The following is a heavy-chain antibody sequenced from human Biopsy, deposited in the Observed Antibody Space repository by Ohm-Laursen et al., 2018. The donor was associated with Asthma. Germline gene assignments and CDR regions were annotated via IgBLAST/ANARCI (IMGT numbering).Heavy chain of an antibody. Sequence: RSLRLSCSASGFTFSSYGMYWVRQAPGKGLEWVAVISYDGGNKYYADSVKGRFTISRDNSKNTLYLQMNSLRAEDTAVYYCAKDTEGRYDFWSGLSYNYYGMDVWGQGTTVTVSS. CDR1: GFTFSSYG. CDR2: ISYDGGNK. CDR3: AKDTEGRYDFWSGLSYNYYGMDV. D-gene: IGHD3-3*01. V-gene: IGHV3-30*18. J-gene: IGHJ6*02.